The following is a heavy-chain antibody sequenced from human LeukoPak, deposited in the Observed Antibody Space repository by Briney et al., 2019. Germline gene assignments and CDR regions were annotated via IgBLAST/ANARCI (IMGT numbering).Heavy chain of an antibody. CDR2: INHSGST. D-gene: IGHD6-13*01. J-gene: IGHJ3*01. CDR3: ARGPARIAAAAY. CDR1: GGSFSGYY. Sequence: SVTLSLTCAVYGGSFSGYYWSWIRQPPGKGLDWIGEINHSGSTNYNPSLKSRVTISVDTSKNQFSLKLSSVTAADTAVYYCARGPARIAAAAYWGQGTMVTVSS. V-gene: IGHV4-34*01.